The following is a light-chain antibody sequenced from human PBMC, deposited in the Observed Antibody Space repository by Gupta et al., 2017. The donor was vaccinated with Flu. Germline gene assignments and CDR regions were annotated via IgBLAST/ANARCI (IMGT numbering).Light chain of an antibody. J-gene: IGLJ1*01. V-gene: IGLV2-14*03. Sequence: QSALTQPASVSASPGQSLTISCTGTSSDVGRSNSVSWYQQHPGKAPKLISYDVTNRPSGVSSRFSGSKSGNTASLTISGLEAEDESDYFCSSYTSTNTFYVFGTGTKVTVL. CDR3: SSYTSTNTFYV. CDR2: DVT. CDR1: SSDVGRSNS.